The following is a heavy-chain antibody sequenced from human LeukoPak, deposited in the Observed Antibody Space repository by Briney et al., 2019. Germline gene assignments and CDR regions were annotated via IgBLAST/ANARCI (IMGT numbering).Heavy chain of an antibody. CDR1: GFTFRNYA. CDR3: AKDSDYSNYGWFDP. V-gene: IGHV3-23*01. D-gene: IGHD4-11*01. J-gene: IGHJ5*02. CDR2: MGGTDGTT. Sequence: GGSLRLSCAASGFTFRNYAMSWVRQAPGKGLEWVSAMGGTDGTTYYADSVKGRFTISRDNSKNTLYLQMNSLRAEDTAVYYCAKDSDYSNYGWFDPWGQGTLVTVSS.